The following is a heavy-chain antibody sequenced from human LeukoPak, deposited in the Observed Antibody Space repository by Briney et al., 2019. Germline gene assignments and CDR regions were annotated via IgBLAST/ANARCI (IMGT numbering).Heavy chain of an antibody. V-gene: IGHV1-2*02. D-gene: IGHD5-12*01. Sequence: ASVKVSCKTSGYTFTDYYMHRVRQAPGQGLEWMGWINSNSGGPKYAQKFQGRVTMTRDTSISTVYMELNTLISDDTAVYYCARYLSGYDYFDFWGQGTLVTVSS. CDR1: GYTFTDYY. J-gene: IGHJ4*02. CDR2: INSNSGGP. CDR3: ARYLSGYDYFDF.